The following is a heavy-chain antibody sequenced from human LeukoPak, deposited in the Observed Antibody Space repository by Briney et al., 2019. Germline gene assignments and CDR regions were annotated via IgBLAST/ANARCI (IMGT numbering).Heavy chain of an antibody. V-gene: IGHV4-4*07. D-gene: IGHD2-15*01. CDR3: ARDFCSGGSCYFDY. Sequence: SETLSLTCTVPGASISSYYWSWIRQPAGKGLEWIGRIYTRGGTNYNPSLKSRVTMSVDTSKNQFSLKLSSVTAADTAVYYCARDFCSGGSCYFDYWGQGTLVTVSS. J-gene: IGHJ4*02. CDR2: IYTRGGT. CDR1: GASISSYY.